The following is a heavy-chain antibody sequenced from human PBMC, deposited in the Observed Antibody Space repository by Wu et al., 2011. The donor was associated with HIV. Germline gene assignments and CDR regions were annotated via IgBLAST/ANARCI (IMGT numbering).Heavy chain of an antibody. CDR2: MNPNSGNT. CDR3: ALRTRAGSGSDY. V-gene: IGHV1-8*02. Sequence: QVQLVQVWGLKVKKPGSSVKVSCKASGYTFTSYDINWVRQATGQGLEWMGWMNPNSGNTGYAQKFQGRVTMTRNTSISTAYMELSSLRSEDTAVYYCALRTRAGSGSDYWGQGTLVTVSS. D-gene: IGHD3-10*01. CDR1: GYTFTSYD. J-gene: IGHJ4*02.